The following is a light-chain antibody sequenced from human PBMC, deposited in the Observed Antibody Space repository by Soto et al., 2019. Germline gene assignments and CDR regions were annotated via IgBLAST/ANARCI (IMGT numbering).Light chain of an antibody. CDR3: SSYTGSNNPYV. CDR1: SGDIGGYDY. J-gene: IGLJ1*01. CDR2: EVT. Sequence: LTQPPSASGSPGQSVTISCTGTSGDIGGYDYVSWYQQHPGKAPKLMIYEVTKRPLGVPDRFSGSKSGNTASLTVSGLQAEDEADYYCSSYTGSNNPYVFGTGTRSPS. V-gene: IGLV2-8*01.